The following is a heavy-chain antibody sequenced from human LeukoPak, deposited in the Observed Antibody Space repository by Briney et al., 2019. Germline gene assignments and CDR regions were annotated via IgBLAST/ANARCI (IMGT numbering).Heavy chain of an antibody. CDR3: ARHYLYDTSGDGTYYFVY. V-gene: IGHV4-38-2*02. CDR2: IYHSGST. D-gene: IGHD3-22*01. Sequence: SETLSLTCIVSGYSINSGYHWGWIRQPPGKGLEWIGSIYHSGSTYYNPSLKSRVTISIDTSKNQFSLKLSSVTAADTAVYYCARHYLYDTSGDGTYYFVYWGQGTLVTVSS. J-gene: IGHJ4*02. CDR1: GYSINSGYH.